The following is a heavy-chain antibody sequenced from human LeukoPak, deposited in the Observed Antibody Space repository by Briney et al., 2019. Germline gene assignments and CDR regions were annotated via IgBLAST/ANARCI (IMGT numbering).Heavy chain of an antibody. CDR2: ISTSGRT. V-gene: IGHV4-4*07. J-gene: IGHJ5*02. Sequence: SETLSLTCNVSGDSMRSYYWSWIRQSAGKGLEWIGRISTSGRTNYNPSLKSRVTMSIDTSESQFSLRLTSVTAADTAIYYCARTFEGWSYLLKGNLVWLDPWGQGTLVTVSS. CDR1: GDSMRSYY. D-gene: IGHD3-16*02. CDR3: ARTFEGWSYLLKGNLVWLDP.